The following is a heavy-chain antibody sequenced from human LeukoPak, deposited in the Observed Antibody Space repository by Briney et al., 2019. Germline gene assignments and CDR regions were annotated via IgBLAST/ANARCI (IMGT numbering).Heavy chain of an antibody. CDR3: AKARAAVVTEYFYGMDV. CDR2: IGAGGSKT. Sequence: GGSLRLSCAASGFTFSSFAMSWVRQAPGKGLEWVSIIGAGGSKTYYADSVKGRFTISRDNSKNTLYLQMNSLRAEDTAVYYCAKARAAVVTEYFYGMDVWGQGTTVTVSS. V-gene: IGHV3-23*01. D-gene: IGHD5-18*01. J-gene: IGHJ6*02. CDR1: GFTFSSFA.